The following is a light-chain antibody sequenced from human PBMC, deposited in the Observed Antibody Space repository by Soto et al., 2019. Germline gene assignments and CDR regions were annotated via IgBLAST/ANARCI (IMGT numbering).Light chain of an antibody. Sequence: DIQMTQSPSTLSASVGDRVTITCLASQRISSWLAWSQQKPGKAPKLLNQKASSLESGGPSRFSGSGSGTEFTLTFSSVPHYDFATYDCQPWSILSLTYGGGTKVELK. V-gene: IGKV1-5*03. CDR1: QRISSW. CDR3: QPWSILSLT. CDR2: KAS. J-gene: IGKJ4*01.